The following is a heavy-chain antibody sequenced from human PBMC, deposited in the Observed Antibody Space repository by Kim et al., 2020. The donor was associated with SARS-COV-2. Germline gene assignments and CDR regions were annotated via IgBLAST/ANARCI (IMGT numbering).Heavy chain of an antibody. CDR2: ISWNSGSI. CDR1: GFTFDDYA. Sequence: GGSLRLSCAASGFTFDDYAMHWVRQAPWKGLEWVSGISWNSGSIGYADSVKGRFTISRDNAKNSLYLQMNSLRAEDTALYYCAKDIKVHDAFDIWGQGT. J-gene: IGHJ3*02. CDR3: AKDIKVHDAFDI. V-gene: IGHV3-9*01.